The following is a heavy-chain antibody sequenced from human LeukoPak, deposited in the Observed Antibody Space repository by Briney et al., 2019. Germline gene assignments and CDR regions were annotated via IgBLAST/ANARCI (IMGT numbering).Heavy chain of an antibody. J-gene: IGHJ3*02. Sequence: GGSLRLSCAASGFTFSSYAMSWVRQAPGKGLEWVANIKQDGSEKYYVDSVKGRFTISRDNAKNSLYLQMNSLRAEDTAVYYCARVQREALELRFGAFDIWGQGTMVTVSS. D-gene: IGHD1-7*01. V-gene: IGHV3-7*03. CDR1: GFTFSSYA. CDR3: ARVQREALELRFGAFDI. CDR2: IKQDGSEK.